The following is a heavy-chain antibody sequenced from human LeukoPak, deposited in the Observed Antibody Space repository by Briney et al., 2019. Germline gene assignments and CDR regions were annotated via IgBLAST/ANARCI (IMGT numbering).Heavy chain of an antibody. J-gene: IGHJ3*02. Sequence: GGSLRLSCAASGFTFSSYRMNWVRQAPGKGLEWVSYISSSGSTIYYADSVKGRFTISRDNAKNSLYLQMNSLRAEDTAVYYCARDRARYCSGGSCYSDAFDIWGQGTMVTVSS. CDR1: GFTFSSYR. CDR3: ARDRARYCSGGSCYSDAFDI. CDR2: ISSSGSTI. D-gene: IGHD2-15*01. V-gene: IGHV3-48*04.